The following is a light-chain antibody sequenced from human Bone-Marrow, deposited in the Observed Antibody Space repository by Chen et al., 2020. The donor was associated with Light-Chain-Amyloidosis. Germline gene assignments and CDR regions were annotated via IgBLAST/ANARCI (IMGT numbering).Light chain of an antibody. J-gene: IGLJ1*01. V-gene: IGLV1-47*01. Sequence: QSVLTQPPSASGTHGQSVTISCSGASSNIGIHYVYWYQHFPGAAPNLPIHRNNQRPSVVPYRFPASKSGTSAFLAISGLRSEDDADYYCAAWDGSLSGYVFGTGTKVIVL. CDR3: AAWDGSLSGYV. CDR1: SSNIGIHY. CDR2: RNN.